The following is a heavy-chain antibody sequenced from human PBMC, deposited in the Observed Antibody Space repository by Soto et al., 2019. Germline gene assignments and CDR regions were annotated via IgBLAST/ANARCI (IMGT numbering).Heavy chain of an antibody. CDR3: GREIDSNYDGMDV. J-gene: IGHJ6*02. CDR2: ISFDGNKI. Sequence: GGSLRLSCVTSGFTFSDYGLHWVRQAPGKGLDWVAMISFDGNKINYAESVKGRFTISRDPSKNTLYLQMTSLTAEDAAVYYCGREIDSNYDGMDVWGQGTTVTVSS. D-gene: IGHD4-4*01. V-gene: IGHV3-33*05. CDR1: GFTFSDYG.